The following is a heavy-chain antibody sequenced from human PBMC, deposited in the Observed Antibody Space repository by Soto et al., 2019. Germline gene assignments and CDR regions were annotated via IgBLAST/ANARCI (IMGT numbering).Heavy chain of an antibody. V-gene: IGHV1-2*02. CDR1: GYTFTGYY. Sequence: ASVKVSCKASGYTFTGYYLHGVRQAPGQGLEWMGYINPDSGRTRYAQKFQGTVTMTRDTSITTAYLELSSLKYDDSAIFYCALSFSQTNIDVWGQGTTVTVSS. CDR3: ALSFSQTNIDV. CDR2: INPDSGRT. J-gene: IGHJ6*01.